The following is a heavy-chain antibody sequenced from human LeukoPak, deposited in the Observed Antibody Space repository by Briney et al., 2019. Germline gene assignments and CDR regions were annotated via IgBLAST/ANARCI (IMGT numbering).Heavy chain of an antibody. V-gene: IGHV1-69*13. Sequence: ASVKVSCKASGGTFSSYAISWVRQAPGQGLEWMGGIIPIFGTANYAQKFQGRVTITADESTSTAYMELSSLRSEDTAVYYCARDVAVAGTDYFDYWGQGTLVAVSS. CDR3: ARDVAVAGTDYFDY. D-gene: IGHD6-19*01. CDR1: GGTFSSYA. J-gene: IGHJ4*02. CDR2: IIPIFGTA.